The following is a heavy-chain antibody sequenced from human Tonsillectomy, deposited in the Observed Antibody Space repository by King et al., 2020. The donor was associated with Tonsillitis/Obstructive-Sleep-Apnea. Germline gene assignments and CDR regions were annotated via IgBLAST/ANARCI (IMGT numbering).Heavy chain of an antibody. CDR2: ISWDGGST. CDR3: AKGGTAAGTFDY. J-gene: IGHJ4*02. D-gene: IGHD2-15*01. Sequence: VQLVESGGVVLQPGGSLRLSCAASGFTFDDYTMHWVRQAPGKGLEWVSLISWDGGSTYYADSVKGRFTISRDNRKNSLFLQMNSLRTEDTALYYCAKGGTAAGTFDYWGQGTLVTVSS. V-gene: IGHV3-43*01. CDR1: GFTFDDYT.